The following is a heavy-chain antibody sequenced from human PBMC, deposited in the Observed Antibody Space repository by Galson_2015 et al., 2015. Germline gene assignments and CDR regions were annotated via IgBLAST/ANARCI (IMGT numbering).Heavy chain of an antibody. D-gene: IGHD6-19*01. J-gene: IGHJ3*02. Sequence: PALVKPTQTLTLTCTFSGFSLSTSGVGVGWIRQPPGKALEWLALIYWDDDKRYSPSLKSRLTITKDTSKNQVVLTMTNMDPVDTATYYCARGYSSGWYMGAFDIWGQGTMVTVSS. V-gene: IGHV2-5*02. CDR3: ARGYSSGWYMGAFDI. CDR1: GFSLSTSGVG. CDR2: IYWDDDK.